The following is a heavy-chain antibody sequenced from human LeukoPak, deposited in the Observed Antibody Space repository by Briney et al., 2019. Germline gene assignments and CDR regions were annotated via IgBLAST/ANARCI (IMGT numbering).Heavy chain of an antibody. CDR2: IYYSGST. CDR3: ARFPSCDPHRMDV. CDR1: GGSISTYY. V-gene: IGHV4-59*01. J-gene: IGHJ6*02. Sequence: SETLSLTCTVSGGSISTYYWSWIRQSPGKGLECIGYIYYSGSTNYNPSLKSRVTISVDTSKNQFSLKLSSVTAADTAVYYCARFPSCDPHRMDVWGQGTTVTVSS. D-gene: IGHD2-21*01.